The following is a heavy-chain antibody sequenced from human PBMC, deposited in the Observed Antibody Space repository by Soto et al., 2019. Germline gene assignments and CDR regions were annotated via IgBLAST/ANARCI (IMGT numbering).Heavy chain of an antibody. J-gene: IGHJ4*02. Sequence: XXTLSLTCTVSGGSISRYYWSWIRQPPGXXXXXXXXXSXXXTTXXKPXXXXXXXIXXXKXXXQSYLKMTSVTAEETAVYYCARRYGYSFDYWGQGTLVTVSS. CDR2: XSXXXTT. V-gene: IGHV4-59*08. CDR3: ARRYGYSFDY. D-gene: IGHD1-1*01. CDR1: GGSISRYY.